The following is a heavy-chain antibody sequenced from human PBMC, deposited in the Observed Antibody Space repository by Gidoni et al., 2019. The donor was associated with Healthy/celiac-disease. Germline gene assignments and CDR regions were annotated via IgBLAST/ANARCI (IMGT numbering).Heavy chain of an antibody. Sequence: EVQLVESGGGLVQPGRSLRLSCAASGLTFDDYAMHWGRQAPGKGLAWVSGISWNSGSIGYADSVKGRFTISRDNAKNSLYLQMNSLRAEDTALYYCAKGIGITMVRGELSYMDVWGKGTTVTVSS. CDR1: GLTFDDYA. CDR3: AKGIGITMVRGELSYMDV. CDR2: ISWNSGSI. D-gene: IGHD3-10*01. V-gene: IGHV3-9*01. J-gene: IGHJ6*03.